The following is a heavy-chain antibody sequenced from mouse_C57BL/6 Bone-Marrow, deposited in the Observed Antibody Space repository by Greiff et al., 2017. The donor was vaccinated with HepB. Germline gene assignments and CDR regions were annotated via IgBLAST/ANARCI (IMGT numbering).Heavy chain of an antibody. Sequence: EVKLMESGPVLVKPGASVKMSCKASGYTFTDYYMNWVKQSHGKSLEWIGVINPYNGGTSYNQKFKGKATLTVDKSSSTAYMELNSLTSEDSAVYYCARDYGPFAYWGQGTLVTVSA. J-gene: IGHJ3*01. D-gene: IGHD1-2*01. CDR2: INPYNGGT. CDR3: ARDYGPFAY. V-gene: IGHV1-19*01. CDR1: GYTFTDYY.